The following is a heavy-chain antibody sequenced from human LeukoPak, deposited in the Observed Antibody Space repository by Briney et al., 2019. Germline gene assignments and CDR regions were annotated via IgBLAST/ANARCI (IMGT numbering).Heavy chain of an antibody. Sequence: GGSLRLSCAASGFTFSSYSMNWVRQAPGKGLELVSSISSSSSYIYYADSVKGRFTISRDNAKNSLYLQMNSLRAEDTAVYYCARAQDIVVVPALFDPWGQGTLVTVSS. CDR3: ARAQDIVVVPALFDP. CDR2: ISSSSSYI. J-gene: IGHJ5*02. V-gene: IGHV3-21*01. CDR1: GFTFSSYS. D-gene: IGHD2-2*01.